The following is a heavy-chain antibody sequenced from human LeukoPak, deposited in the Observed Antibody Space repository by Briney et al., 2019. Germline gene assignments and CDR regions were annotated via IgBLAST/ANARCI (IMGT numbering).Heavy chain of an antibody. CDR3: ASGYSSSGNDY. D-gene: IGHD6-6*01. Sequence: SETLSLTCTVYGGSFSGYYWSWLRQPPGEGLEWIGEITRTGDINYSPSLTSRVTMSLDTSKNQFSLKVTSVTAADTAVYYCASGYSSSGNDYWGQGTLVTVSS. V-gene: IGHV4-34*01. CDR2: ITRTGDI. J-gene: IGHJ4*02. CDR1: GGSFSGYY.